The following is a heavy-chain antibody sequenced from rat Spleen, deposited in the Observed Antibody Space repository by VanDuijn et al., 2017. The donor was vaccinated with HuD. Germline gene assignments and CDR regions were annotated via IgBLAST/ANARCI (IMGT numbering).Heavy chain of an antibody. Sequence: EVQLVESGGGLVQPGRSLKLSCAASGFTFSDYAMAWVRQAPKKGLEWVATIIYDGSSTYYRDSVKGRFTISRDNAKSTLYLQMDSLRSEDTATYYCARGTPPYWYFDFWGPGTMVTVSS. CDR3: ARGTPPYWYFDF. J-gene: IGHJ1*01. D-gene: IGHD3-1*01. CDR1: GFTFSDYA. V-gene: IGHV5-17*01. CDR2: IIYDGSST.